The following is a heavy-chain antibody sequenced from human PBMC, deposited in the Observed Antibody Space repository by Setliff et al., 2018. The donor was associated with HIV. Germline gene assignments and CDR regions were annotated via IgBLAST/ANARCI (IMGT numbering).Heavy chain of an antibody. CDR3: AREYDVLSGSYISAFDI. Sequence: ASVMVSCKASGYTFTDYFIHWVRQAPGQGLEWVGRINPSNGATDFGQKFQGWITMTRDTSSRTAYLEVNRLTSDDTAVYYCAREYDVLSGSYISAFDIWGQGTMVTVSS. CDR1: GYTFTDYF. D-gene: IGHD3-3*01. CDR2: INPSNGAT. J-gene: IGHJ3*02. V-gene: IGHV1-2*04.